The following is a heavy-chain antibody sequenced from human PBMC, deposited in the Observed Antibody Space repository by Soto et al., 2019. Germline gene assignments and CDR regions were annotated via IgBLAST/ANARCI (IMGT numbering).Heavy chain of an antibody. V-gene: IGHV1-18*01. CDR3: ASGVDSNGYSDY. CDR2: ISAYNGNT. D-gene: IGHD4-4*01. Sequence: ASVKVSCKASGYTFTSYGISWVRQAPGQGLEWMGWISAYNGNTNYAQKHQGRVTMTTDTSTSTAYMELRSLRSDDTALYYCASGVDSNGYSDYWGQGTLVTVSS. J-gene: IGHJ4*02. CDR1: GYTFTSYG.